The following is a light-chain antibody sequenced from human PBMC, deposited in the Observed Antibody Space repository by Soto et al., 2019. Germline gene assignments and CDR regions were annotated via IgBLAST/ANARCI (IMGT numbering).Light chain of an antibody. J-gene: IGLJ1*01. Sequence: QSALTQPPSVSGSAGQSVTISCTGASSDVGTYNRVSWYQQPPGTAPKLMIYEVSNRPSGVPDRFSGSKSSNTASLTISGLQAEDEADYYCSLHTSSSPLYVFGTGTKLTVL. CDR2: EVS. CDR3: SLHTSSSPLYV. CDR1: SSDVGTYNR. V-gene: IGLV2-18*01.